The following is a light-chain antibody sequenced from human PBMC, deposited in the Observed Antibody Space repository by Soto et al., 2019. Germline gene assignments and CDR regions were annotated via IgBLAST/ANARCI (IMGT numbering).Light chain of an antibody. Sequence: QSVLTQPASVSGSPGQSITISCTGTSSDVGGYNYVSWYQQHPGEAPKLMIYDVTNRPSGVSNRFSGSKSGNTASLTISGLQAEDEADYYCSSSTSSTTRVVFGGGTKLPVL. V-gene: IGLV2-14*03. CDR3: SSSTSSTTRVV. CDR2: DVT. J-gene: IGLJ2*01. CDR1: SSDVGGYNY.